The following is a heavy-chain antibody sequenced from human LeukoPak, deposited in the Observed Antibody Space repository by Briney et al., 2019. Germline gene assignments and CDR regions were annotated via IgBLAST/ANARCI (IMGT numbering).Heavy chain of an antibody. CDR3: AKDDEYGDNYYGMDV. CDR1: GFTFSSYA. V-gene: IGHV3-64*01. CDR2: ISSNGGST. Sequence: PGGSLRLSCAASGFTFSSYAMHWVRQAPGKGLEYVSAISSNGGSTYYANSVKGRFTISRDNSKNTLYLQMNSLRAEDTAVYYCAKDDEYGDNYYGMDVWGKGTTVTVSS. D-gene: IGHD4-17*01. J-gene: IGHJ6*04.